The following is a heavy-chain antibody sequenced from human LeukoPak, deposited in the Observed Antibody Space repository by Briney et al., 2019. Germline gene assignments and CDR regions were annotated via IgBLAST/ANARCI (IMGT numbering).Heavy chain of an antibody. CDR2: IYYSGST. CDR1: GGSISSYY. Sequence: SETLSLTCTVSGGSISSYYWSWIRQPPGKGLEWVGYIYYSGSTNYNPSLKSRVTISVDTSKNQFSLKLSSVTAADTAVYYCAREISGYDWFDYWGQGTLVTVSS. J-gene: IGHJ4*02. D-gene: IGHD5-12*01. CDR3: AREISGYDWFDY. V-gene: IGHV4-59*01.